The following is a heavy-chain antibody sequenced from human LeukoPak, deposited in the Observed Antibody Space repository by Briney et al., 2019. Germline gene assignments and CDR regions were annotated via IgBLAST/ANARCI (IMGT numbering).Heavy chain of an antibody. Sequence: ASVKVSCKASGYTFPSYGFSWVRQAPGQGLEWMGWISAYNGNTNYAQKLQGRVTMTTDTSTSTAYMELRSLRSDDTAVYYCARDDIVVVVAATLSTGPLDYWGQGTLVTVSS. D-gene: IGHD2-15*01. J-gene: IGHJ4*02. CDR2: ISAYNGNT. CDR3: ARDDIVVVVAATLSTGPLDY. V-gene: IGHV1-18*01. CDR1: GYTFPSYG.